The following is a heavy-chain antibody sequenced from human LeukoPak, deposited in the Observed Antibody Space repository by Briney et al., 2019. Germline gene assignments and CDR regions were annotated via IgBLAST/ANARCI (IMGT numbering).Heavy chain of an antibody. CDR1: DGSISSYY. CDR3: ARSSDYYGGYFDY. Sequence: PSETLSLTCSVSDGSISSYYWSWIRQPPGKGLEWIGCIYYSGSTNYNPSLKSRVAISVDTSKNQFSLKLSSVTAADTAVYYCARSSDYYGGYFDYWGQGTLVTVSS. V-gene: IGHV4-59*01. CDR2: IYYSGST. D-gene: IGHD3-22*01. J-gene: IGHJ4*02.